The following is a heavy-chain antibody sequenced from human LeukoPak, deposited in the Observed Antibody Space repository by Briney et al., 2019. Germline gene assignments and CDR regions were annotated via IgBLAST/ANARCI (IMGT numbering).Heavy chain of an antibody. CDR3: GGTTHYYYYMDV. V-gene: IGHV1-69*05. CDR2: IIPIFGTA. Sequence: SVKVSCKASGGTFSSYAISWVRQAPGQGLEWMGRIIPIFGTANYAQKFQGRVTITTDESTSIAYMELSSLRSEDTAVYYCGGTTHYYYYMDVWGKGTTVTVSS. J-gene: IGHJ6*03. D-gene: IGHD1-7*01. CDR1: GGTFSSYA.